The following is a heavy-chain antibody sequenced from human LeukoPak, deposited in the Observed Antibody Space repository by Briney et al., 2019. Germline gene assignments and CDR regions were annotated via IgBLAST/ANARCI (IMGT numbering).Heavy chain of an antibody. V-gene: IGHV3-48*03. Sequence: PGGSLRLSCAASGFTFSDYEINWVRQAPGKGLEWVSCISTSGSTTYYADSVKGRFTISRENAKNSLFLQMNTLTVEDTAVYYCARGALHVFDYWGQGTPVTVSS. CDR1: GFTFSDYE. CDR3: ARGALHVFDY. J-gene: IGHJ4*02. CDR2: ISTSGSTT. D-gene: IGHD3-10*02.